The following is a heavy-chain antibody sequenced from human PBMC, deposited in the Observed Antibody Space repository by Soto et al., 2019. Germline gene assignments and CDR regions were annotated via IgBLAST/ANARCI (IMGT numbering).Heavy chain of an antibody. J-gene: IGHJ4*02. D-gene: IGHD3-3*01. CDR3: AREASTFGVVSYYFDY. CDR2: ISSTGTYI. Sequence: AHLVESGGGLVKPGGSLRLSCAASGFTFSTYTINWVRQAPGKGLEGVSSISSTGTYIYYADSVKGGFTISRDNAKNSLYLQMNSLRAEDTAVYYCAREASTFGVVSYYFDYWGLGTLVTVSP. CDR1: GFTFSTYT. V-gene: IGHV3-21*01.